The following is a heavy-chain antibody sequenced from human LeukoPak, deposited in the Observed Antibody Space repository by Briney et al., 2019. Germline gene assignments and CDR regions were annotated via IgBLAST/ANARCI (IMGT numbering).Heavy chain of an antibody. CDR1: VISVSSNY. CDR2: IYSGGST. CDR3: ARDMSPWETRNPDAFDI. D-gene: IGHD1-14*01. Sequence: PGGSLRLPCAASVISVSSNYMNWVRQAPGQGLEWVSVIYSGGSTYYADSVKGRFTISRDDSKNTVYLHMNSLTPEDTAVYYCARDMSPWETRNPDAFDIWGQGTVVTVSS. J-gene: IGHJ3*02. V-gene: IGHV3-53*01.